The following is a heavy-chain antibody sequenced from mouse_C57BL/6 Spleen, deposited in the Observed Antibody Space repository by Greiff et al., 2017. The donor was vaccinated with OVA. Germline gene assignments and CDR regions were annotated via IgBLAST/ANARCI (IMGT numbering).Heavy chain of an antibody. CDR2: IYPGSGST. D-gene: IGHD1-1*01. Sequence: QVHVKQSGAELVKPGASVKMSCKASGYTFTSYWITWVKQRPGQGLEWIGDIYPGSGSTNYNEKFKSKATLTVDTSSSTAYMQLSSLTSEDSAVYYCARGDYGSSNWYFDVWGTGTTVTVSS. V-gene: IGHV1-55*01. J-gene: IGHJ1*03. CDR1: GYTFTSYW. CDR3: ARGDYGSSNWYFDV.